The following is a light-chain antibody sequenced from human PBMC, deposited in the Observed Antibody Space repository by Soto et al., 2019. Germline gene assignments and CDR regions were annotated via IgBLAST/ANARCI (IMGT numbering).Light chain of an antibody. CDR3: RQHNSFPIT. CDR2: AAS. V-gene: IGKV1-5*01. Sequence: DIQMTQSPSSLTASVGDRATITRQASQSISSWLAWYQQKAGKAPKSLIYAASTLQTGVPSRFSGSGSGTEFTLSISSLQPEDSATYYCRQHNSFPITFGQGTRLEIK. CDR1: QSISSW. J-gene: IGKJ5*01.